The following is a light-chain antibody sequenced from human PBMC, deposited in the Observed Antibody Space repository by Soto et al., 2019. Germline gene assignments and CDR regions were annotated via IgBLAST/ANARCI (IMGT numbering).Light chain of an antibody. CDR3: QQRSNWPMYT. Sequence: EVVLTQSPATLSLSPGARATLSCRASQSVSSHFAWYQQKPGQAPRLLIYDTSNRATGTPARFSGSGSGTDFTLTISSLETEDFAVYYCQQRSNWPMYTFGQGTRLEIK. CDR1: QSVSSH. V-gene: IGKV3-11*01. J-gene: IGKJ2*01. CDR2: DTS.